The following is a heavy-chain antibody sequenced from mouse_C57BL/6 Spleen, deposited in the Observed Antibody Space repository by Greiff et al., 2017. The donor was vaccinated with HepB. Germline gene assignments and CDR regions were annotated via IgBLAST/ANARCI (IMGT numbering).Heavy chain of an antibody. CDR2: IDPSDSYT. J-gene: IGHJ2*01. CDR3: ARRTNFDY. CDR1: GYTFTSYW. V-gene: IGHV1-69*01. Sequence: VQLQQPGAELVMPGASVKLSCKASGYTFTSYWMHWVKQRPGQGLEWIGEIDPSDSYTNYNQKFKGKSTLTVDKSSSTAYMQLSSLTSEDSAVYYCARRTNFDYWGQGTTLTVSS.